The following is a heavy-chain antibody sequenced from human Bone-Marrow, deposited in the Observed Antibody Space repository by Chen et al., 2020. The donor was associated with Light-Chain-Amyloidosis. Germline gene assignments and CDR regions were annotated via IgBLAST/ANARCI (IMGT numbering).Heavy chain of an antibody. CDR1: GFTVSSNY. CDR3: VRVRDPTYGGLDY. D-gene: IGHD4-17*01. CDR2: LYTGGST. Sequence: EVQLVESGGGLIQPGGSLRLSCAASGFTVSSNYMSWVRQAPGKGLEWVSVLYTGGSTYYADSVKGRFTISRDNSKNTLYLQMSSLRAEDTAVYYCVRVRDPTYGGLDYWGQGTLVTVSS. V-gene: IGHV3-53*01. J-gene: IGHJ4*02.